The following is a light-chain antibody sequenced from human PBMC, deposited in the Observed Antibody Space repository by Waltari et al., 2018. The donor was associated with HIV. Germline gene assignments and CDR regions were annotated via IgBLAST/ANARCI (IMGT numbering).Light chain of an antibody. CDR1: SSNIGAHYD. J-gene: IGLJ3*02. V-gene: IGLV1-40*01. CDR3: QSYDSSLSGSGV. CDR2: GND. Sequence: QSVLTQPPSVSGAPGQRVTISCTGSSSNIGAHYDVHWYQQLPGTAPKLLIYGNDNRPPGVPDRFSGSKPGTSASLAITGLQAEDEADYYCQSYDSSLSGSGVFGGGTKLTVL.